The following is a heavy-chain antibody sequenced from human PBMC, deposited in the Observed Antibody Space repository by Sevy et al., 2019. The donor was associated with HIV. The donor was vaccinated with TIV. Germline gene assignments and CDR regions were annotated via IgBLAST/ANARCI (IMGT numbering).Heavy chain of an antibody. D-gene: IGHD1-26*01. CDR3: AREGFSQPQDY. J-gene: IGHJ4*02. CDR1: GFTFSRYS. Sequence: GGSLRLSCAASGFTFSRYSMSWVRQPPGKGLEWVSTLSFGCGEINYADSVKGRFTISRDNSKSSVYLQMNNLRPEDTAVFYWAREGFSQPQDYWGQGTL. V-gene: IGHV3-23*01. CDR2: LSFGCGEI.